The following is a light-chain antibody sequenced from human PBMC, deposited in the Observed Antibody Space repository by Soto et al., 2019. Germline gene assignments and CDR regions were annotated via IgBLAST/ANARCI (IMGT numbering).Light chain of an antibody. J-gene: IGLJ1*01. V-gene: IGLV6-57*02. Sequence: NFMLTQPHSLSESPGKTVTISCTGSSGSIASNYVQWYQQRPGSAPTTVIYEDNQRPSGVPDRFSGSIDSSSNSASLTISGLKTEDEADYNCQSYDSSNHGVFGTGTKVTVL. CDR2: EDN. CDR3: QSYDSSNHGV. CDR1: SGSIASNY.